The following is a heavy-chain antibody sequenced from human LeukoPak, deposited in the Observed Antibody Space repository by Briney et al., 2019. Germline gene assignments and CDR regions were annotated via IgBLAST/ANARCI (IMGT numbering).Heavy chain of an antibody. D-gene: IGHD5-12*01. V-gene: IGHV4-34*01. CDR3: ARAPSIVASPYFDY. CDR2: INHSGST. J-gene: IGHJ4*02. Sequence: SETLSLTCAVYGGSFSGYYWSWIRQPPGKGLKWIGEINHSGSTNYNPSLKSRVTISVDTSKNQFSLKLSSVTAADTAVYYCARAPSIVASPYFDYWGQGTLVTVSS. CDR1: GGSFSGYY.